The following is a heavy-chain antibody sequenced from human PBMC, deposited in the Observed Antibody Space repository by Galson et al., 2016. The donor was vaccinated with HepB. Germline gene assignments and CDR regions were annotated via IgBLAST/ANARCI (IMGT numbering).Heavy chain of an antibody. V-gene: IGHV2-5*01. CDR2: IYWHDEP. J-gene: IGHJ5*02. CDR1: GFSLSTSGVH. D-gene: IGHD4/OR15-4a*01. Sequence: PALVTPTQTLTLTCTFSGFSLSTSGVHVGWIRQLPGKAPECLALIYWHDEPFYNPSLHSRLTITKDSSKNQVVRKMTNMKPVDTATYFSTHGICGGNGCYPPRELFDHWGQGALVTVSS. CDR3: THGICGGNGCYPPRELFDH.